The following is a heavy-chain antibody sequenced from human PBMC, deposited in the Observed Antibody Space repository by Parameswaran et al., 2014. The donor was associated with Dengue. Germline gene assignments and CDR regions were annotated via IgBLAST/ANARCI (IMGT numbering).Heavy chain of an antibody. D-gene: IGHD1-26*01. CDR2: ISSSSSYI. J-gene: IGHJ4*02. CDR3: ARGSGSFNFDY. V-gene: IGHV3-21*01. Sequence: KWIRQPPGKGLEWVSSISSSSSYIYYADSVKGRFTISRDNAKNSLYLQMNSLRAEDTAVYYCARGSGSFNFDYWGQGTLVTVSS.